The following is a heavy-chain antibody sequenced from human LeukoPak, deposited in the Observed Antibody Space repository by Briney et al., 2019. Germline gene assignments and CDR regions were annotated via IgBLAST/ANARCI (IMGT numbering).Heavy chain of an antibody. J-gene: IGHJ4*02. V-gene: IGHV5-51*06. CDR2: IYPGDSDT. CDR3: ARSPDYYESSGPIDY. Sequence: GESLKISCEGSGYSFAGYWIGWVRQMPGKGLEWMGIIYPGDSDTRYSPSFEGQVTISADKSISTAYLKWSSLKASDTAMYYCARSPDYYESSGPIDYWGRGTLVTVSS. CDR1: GYSFAGYW. D-gene: IGHD3-22*01.